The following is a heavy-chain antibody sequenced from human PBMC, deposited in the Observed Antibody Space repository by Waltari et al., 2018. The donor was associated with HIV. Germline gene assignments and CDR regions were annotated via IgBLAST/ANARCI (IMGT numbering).Heavy chain of an antibody. V-gene: IGHV4-34*01. CDR3: ARERDSSSAPGVGVGRGMDV. CDR1: GGSFSGYY. CDR2: INHSGST. J-gene: IGHJ6*02. Sequence: QVQLQQWGAGLLKPSETLSLTCAVYGGSFSGYYWSWIRQPPGKGLEWIGEINHSGSTNYNPSLKSRVTISVDTSKNQFSLKLSSVTAADTAVYYCARERDSSSAPGVGVGRGMDVWGQGTTVTVSS. D-gene: IGHD6-6*01.